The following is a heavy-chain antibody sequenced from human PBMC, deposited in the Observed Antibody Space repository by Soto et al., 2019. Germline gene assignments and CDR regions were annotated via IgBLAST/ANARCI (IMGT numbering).Heavy chain of an antibody. Sequence: QVQLQESGPGLVKPSETLSLTCTVSSGSITYYYWSWIRQPPGKGLEWIGYIYYTGSTNYNPSLKSRVTISVDTSKNHFSLKLSSVTAADTAVYYCARGRYWFDPWGQGTMVIVSS. CDR2: IYYTGST. CDR1: SGSITYYY. D-gene: IGHD1-20*01. V-gene: IGHV4-59*01. J-gene: IGHJ5*02. CDR3: ARGRYWFDP.